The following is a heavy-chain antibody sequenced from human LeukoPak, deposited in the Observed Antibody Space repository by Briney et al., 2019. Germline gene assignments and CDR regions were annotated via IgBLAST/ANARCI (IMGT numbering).Heavy chain of an antibody. V-gene: IGHV1-69*04. CDR1: GGTFSSYA. CDR2: IIPILGIA. Sequence: SVKVSCKASGGTFSSYAIIWVRQAPGQGLEWMGRIIPILGIANYAQKFQGRVTITADKSTSTAYMELSSLRSEDTAVYYCARRSHDYGESYFQHWGQGTLVTVSS. D-gene: IGHD4-17*01. J-gene: IGHJ1*01. CDR3: ARRSHDYGESYFQH.